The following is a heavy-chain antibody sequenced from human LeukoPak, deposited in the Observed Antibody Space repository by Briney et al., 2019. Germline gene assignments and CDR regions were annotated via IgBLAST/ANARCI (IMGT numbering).Heavy chain of an antibody. Sequence: ASVKVSCKASGYTFTSYDINWVRQATGQGLEWMGWMNPNSGNTGYAQKFQGRVTMTRNTSISTAYMELRSLRSDDTAVYYCARDGDDSTAPYYFDYWGQGTLVTVSS. CDR1: GYTFTSYD. CDR3: ARDGDDSTAPYYFDY. CDR2: MNPNSGNT. D-gene: IGHD7-27*01. V-gene: IGHV1-8*01. J-gene: IGHJ4*02.